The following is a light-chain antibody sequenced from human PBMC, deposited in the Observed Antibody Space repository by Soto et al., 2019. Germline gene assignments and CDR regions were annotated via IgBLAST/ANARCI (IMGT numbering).Light chain of an antibody. CDR1: SSDIGGYNY. Sequence: QSVLTQPASVSGSPGQSITISCTGTSSDIGGYNYVSWFQQHPGKAPKLMISDVSNRPSGVSNRFSGSKSGNTASLTISGLQAEDEADYYCSSYTSGSTFYVFGTGTRSP. CDR2: DVS. V-gene: IGLV2-14*01. J-gene: IGLJ1*01. CDR3: SSYTSGSTFYV.